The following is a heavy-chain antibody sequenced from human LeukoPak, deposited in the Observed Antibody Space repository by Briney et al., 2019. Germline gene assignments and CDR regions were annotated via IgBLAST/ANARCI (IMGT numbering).Heavy chain of an antibody. CDR1: GFTFSAYS. Sequence: GGSLRLSCAASGFTFSAYSMTWVRQAPGKGLEWLSYISSSSMTVYYADSVKGRFTISRDNAKNSLYLQMNSLRAEDTAVYYCARDYGGSSPFDYWGQGTLVTVSS. CDR3: ARDYGGSSPFDY. D-gene: IGHD4-23*01. J-gene: IGHJ4*02. V-gene: IGHV3-48*04. CDR2: ISSSSMTV.